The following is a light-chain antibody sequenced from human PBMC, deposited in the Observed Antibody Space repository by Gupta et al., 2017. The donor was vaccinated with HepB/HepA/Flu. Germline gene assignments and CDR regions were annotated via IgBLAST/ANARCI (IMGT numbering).Light chain of an antibody. CDR2: ENE. J-gene: IGLJ2*01. CDR1: SSNIAINY. CDR3: VTWDTSLSALI. Sequence: QSALTQPPSVSAAPGQRVTISCSGSSSNIAINYVSWYQHLPGTVPNLLIYENEKRPSVIPDRFSGSKSGTSATLGITGLQTGDEATYYCVTWDTSLSALIFGGGTKLTVL. V-gene: IGLV1-51*01.